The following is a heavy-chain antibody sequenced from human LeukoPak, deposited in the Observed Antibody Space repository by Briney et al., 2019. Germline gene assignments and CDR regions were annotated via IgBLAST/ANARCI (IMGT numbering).Heavy chain of an antibody. CDR1: GFTFSSYW. D-gene: IGHD5-12*01. V-gene: IGHV3-48*04. CDR3: VIILGKWLRAFDI. Sequence: GGSLRLSCAASGFTFSSYWMHWVRQAPGKGLEWVSYISSSGSTIYYADSVKGRFTISRDNAKNSLYLQMNSLRAEDTAVYYCVIILGKWLRAFDIWGQGTMVTVSS. CDR2: ISSSGSTI. J-gene: IGHJ3*02.